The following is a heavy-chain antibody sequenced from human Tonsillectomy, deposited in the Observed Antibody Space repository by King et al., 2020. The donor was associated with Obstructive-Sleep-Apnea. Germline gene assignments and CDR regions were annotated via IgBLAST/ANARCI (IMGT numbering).Heavy chain of an antibody. CDR2: ISDSSSYT. CDR3: ARVEGCSGGSCYYGMDV. D-gene: IGHD2-15*01. J-gene: IGHJ6*02. V-gene: IGHV3-11*06. CDR1: GFIFSDYY. Sequence: VQLVESGGGLVKPGGSLRLSCVASGFIFSDYYMSWIRKAPGKGLEWFSYISDSSSYTHYADSVKGRFTIARDSAKNSLYLQMNSLRAEDTAVYYCARVEGCSGGSCYYGMDVWGQGTTVTVSS.